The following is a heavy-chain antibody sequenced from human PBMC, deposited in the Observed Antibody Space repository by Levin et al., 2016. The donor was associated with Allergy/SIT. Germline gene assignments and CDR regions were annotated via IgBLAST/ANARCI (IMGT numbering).Heavy chain of an antibody. D-gene: IGHD2-21*02. CDR3: ARLTRESGGYYYMDV. Sequence: GGSLRLSCAASGFTFSTYAMKWVRQAPGKGLEWVSSISSSGSDFYYADSVWGRFTISRDNGKNSLYLQMDSLRAEDTAVYYCARLTRESGGYYYMDVWGKGSTVTVSS. CDR1: GFTFSTYA. J-gene: IGHJ6*03. V-gene: IGHV3-21*06. CDR2: ISSSGSDF.